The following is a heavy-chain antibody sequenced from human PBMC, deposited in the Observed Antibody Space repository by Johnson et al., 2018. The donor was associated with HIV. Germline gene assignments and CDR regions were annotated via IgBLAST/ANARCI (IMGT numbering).Heavy chain of an antibody. V-gene: IGHV3-30-3*01. J-gene: IGHJ3*02. CDR3: ARVGRGPGTEDAFDI. CDR1: GFTFSTYP. D-gene: IGHD1-14*01. CDR2: MSYDGSNK. Sequence: QVQLVESGGGVVQPGKSLRLSCAASGFTFSTYPMHWVRQAPGKGLEWVALMSYDGSNKYYADSVKGRFTISRDNSKNTLYLQLNSLSAEDTAVYYCARVGRGPGTEDAFDIWGQGTMVTVSS.